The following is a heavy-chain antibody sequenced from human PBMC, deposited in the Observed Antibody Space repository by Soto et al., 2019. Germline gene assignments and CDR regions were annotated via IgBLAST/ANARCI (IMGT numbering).Heavy chain of an antibody. Sequence: ASVKVSCKASGYTFISHDINWVRQATGQGLEWMGWMNPSSGYTGYAQKFQGRVTMTRNSSISTAYMELSSLRSEDTAVYYCASFYSTSYYLHNWFDPWGHGTLVTVSS. CDR2: MNPSSGYT. D-gene: IGHD6-13*01. CDR1: GYTFISHD. J-gene: IGHJ5*02. CDR3: ASFYSTSYYLHNWFDP. V-gene: IGHV1-8*01.